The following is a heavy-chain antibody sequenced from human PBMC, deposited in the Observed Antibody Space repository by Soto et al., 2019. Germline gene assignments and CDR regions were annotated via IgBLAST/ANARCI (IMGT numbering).Heavy chain of an antibody. J-gene: IGHJ5*02. CDR2: IKQDGSEK. CDR3: ARATYYYDSSGPNWFDP. V-gene: IGHV3-7*01. D-gene: IGHD3-22*01. CDR1: GFTFSSYW. Sequence: PGGSLRLSCAASGFTFSSYWMSWVRQAPGKGLEWVANIKQDGSEKYYVDSVKGRFTISRDNAKNSLYLQMNSLRAEDTAVYYCARATYYYDSSGPNWFDPWGQGTLVTVSS.